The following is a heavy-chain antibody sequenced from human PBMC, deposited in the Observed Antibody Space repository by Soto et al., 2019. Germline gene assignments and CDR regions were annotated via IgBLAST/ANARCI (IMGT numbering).Heavy chain of an antibody. D-gene: IGHD3-9*01. CDR1: GFTFSSSA. Sequence: EVQLLESGGGLVQPGGSLRLSCAASGFTFSSSAMSWVRQAPGKGLEWVSAISGSGGSTYYADSVKGRFTISRDNSKNTLYLHMNSLRAEDTAVYYCAKISLRYFDWLLGWFDPWGQGTLVTVSS. J-gene: IGHJ5*02. V-gene: IGHV3-23*01. CDR2: ISGSGGST. CDR3: AKISLRYFDWLLGWFDP.